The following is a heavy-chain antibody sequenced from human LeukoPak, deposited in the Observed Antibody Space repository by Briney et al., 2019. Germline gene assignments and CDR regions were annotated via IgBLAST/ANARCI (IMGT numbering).Heavy chain of an antibody. D-gene: IGHD6-13*01. CDR3: ARLGAAAGTDPKGFDY. V-gene: IGHV4-34*01. Sequence: SETLSLTCAVYGGSFSGNYWNWIRQPPGKGLEWIGEINHSGSTNYNTSLKSRVTISIDTSKNQFSLKVSSVTAADTAVYYCARLGAAAGTDPKGFDYWGQGSLVTVSS. J-gene: IGHJ4*02. CDR2: INHSGST. CDR1: GGSFSGNY.